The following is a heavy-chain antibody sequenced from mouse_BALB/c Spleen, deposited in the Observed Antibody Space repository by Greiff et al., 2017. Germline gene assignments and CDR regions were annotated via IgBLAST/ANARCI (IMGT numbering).Heavy chain of an antibody. CDR3: TRPGSSLGAY. CDR2: INPSNGGT. J-gene: IGHJ3*01. D-gene: IGHD1-1*01. CDR1: GYTFTSYY. Sequence: QVQLQQSGAELVKPGASVKLSCKASGYTFTSYYMYWVKQRPGQGLEWIGEINPSNGGTNFNEKFKSKATLTVDKSSSTAYMQLSSLTSEDSAVYYCTRPGSSLGAYWGQGTLVTVSA. V-gene: IGHV1S81*02.